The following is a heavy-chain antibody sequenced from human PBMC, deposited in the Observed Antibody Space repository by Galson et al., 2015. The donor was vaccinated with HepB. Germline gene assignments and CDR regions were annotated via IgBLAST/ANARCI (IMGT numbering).Heavy chain of an antibody. J-gene: IGHJ4*02. CDR3: AKAPGYHYDLSAYFHY. Sequence: SLRLSCAASGFTFSSYAMSWVRQAPGKGLEWVSTVNGLGGATTYYADSVKGRFSISRDNPKNTLYLHMNSLRTEDTAIYYCAKAPGYHYDLSAYFHYWGQGTLVAVSS. CDR1: GFTFSSYA. D-gene: IGHD3-22*01. CDR2: VNGLGGATT. V-gene: IGHV3-23*01.